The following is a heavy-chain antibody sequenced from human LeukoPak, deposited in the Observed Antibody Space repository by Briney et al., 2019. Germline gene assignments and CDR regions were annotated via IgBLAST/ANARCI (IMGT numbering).Heavy chain of an antibody. CDR2: SFYSGST. D-gene: IGHD3-22*01. J-gene: IGHJ4*02. Sequence: SETLSLTCSVSGDSMNSYYWSWIRQPPGKGLEWIGYSFYSGSTNYNPSLKGRVTISVDTSKKQFSLKLSSVTAADTAVYYCARQYGSSGSPLDYWGQGTLVTVSS. V-gene: IGHV4-59*01. CDR3: ARQYGSSGSPLDY. CDR1: GDSMNSYY.